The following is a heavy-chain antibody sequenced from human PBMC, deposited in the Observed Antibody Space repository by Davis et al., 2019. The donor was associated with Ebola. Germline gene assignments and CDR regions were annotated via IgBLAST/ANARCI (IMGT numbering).Heavy chain of an antibody. CDR1: GYTFTSYD. CDR3: ARAEIDSSGWWGPKRDWFDP. V-gene: IGHV1-8*01. CDR2: MNPNSGNT. Sequence: AASVKVSCKASGYTFTSYDINWVRQATGQGLEWMGWMNPNSGNTGYAQKFQGRVTMTRNTSISTAYMELSSLRSEDTAVYYCARAEIDSSGWWGPKRDWFDPWGQGTLVTVSS. J-gene: IGHJ5*02. D-gene: IGHD6-19*01.